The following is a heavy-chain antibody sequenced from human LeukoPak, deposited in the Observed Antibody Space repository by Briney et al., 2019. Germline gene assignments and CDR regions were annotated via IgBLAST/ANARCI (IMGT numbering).Heavy chain of an antibody. D-gene: IGHD3-10*01. V-gene: IGHV4-59*08. Sequence: PSETLSLTCTVSGGSISSYYWSWIRQPPGKGLEWIGYIYYSGSTNYNPSLKSRVTISVDTSKNQFSLKLSSVTAADTAVYYCARFHYGSGSDYWGQGTLVTVSS. CDR1: GGSISSYY. CDR3: ARFHYGSGSDY. J-gene: IGHJ4*02. CDR2: IYYSGST.